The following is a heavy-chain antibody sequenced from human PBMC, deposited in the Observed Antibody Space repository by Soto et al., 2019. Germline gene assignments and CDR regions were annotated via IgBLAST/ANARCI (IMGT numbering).Heavy chain of an antibody. J-gene: IGHJ6*02. V-gene: IGHV1-8*01. CDR3: ARGRGSYPVDYYGMDV. Sequence: GASVKVSCKASGYTFTSYDINWVRQATGQGLEWMGWMNPNSGNTGYAQKFQGRVTMTRNTAISTAYMELSRLRFEDTAVYYCARGRGSYPVDYYGMDVWGQGTTVTVSS. CDR1: GYTFTSYD. CDR2: MNPNSGNT. D-gene: IGHD3-16*02.